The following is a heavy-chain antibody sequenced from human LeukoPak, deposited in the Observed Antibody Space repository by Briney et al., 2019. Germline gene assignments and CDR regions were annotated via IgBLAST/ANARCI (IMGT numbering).Heavy chain of an antibody. Sequence: SETLSLTCTVSGDSIGSYYWSWIRQPPGKGLEWIGYIYYSGSTNYNPSLKSRVTISVDTSKNQFSLKLSSVTAADTAVYYCARGRYYYYGMDVWGQGTTVTVSS. CDR2: IYYSGST. CDR1: GDSIGSYY. V-gene: IGHV4-59*01. CDR3: ARGRYYYYGMDV. J-gene: IGHJ6*02.